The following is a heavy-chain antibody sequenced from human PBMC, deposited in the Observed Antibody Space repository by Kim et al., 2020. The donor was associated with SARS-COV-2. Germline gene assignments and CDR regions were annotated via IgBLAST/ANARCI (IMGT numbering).Heavy chain of an antibody. V-gene: IGHV3-33*03. Sequence: ESVQGRFTISRDKSKNTLHLQRNSMRAEATAVYYCAKDRDIVVVPAAPDYWGQGTLVTVSS. CDR3: AKDRDIVVVPAAPDY. D-gene: IGHD2-2*01. J-gene: IGHJ4*02.